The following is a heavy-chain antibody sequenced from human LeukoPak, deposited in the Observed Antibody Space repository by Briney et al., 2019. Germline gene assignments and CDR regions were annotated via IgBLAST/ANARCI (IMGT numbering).Heavy chain of an antibody. V-gene: IGHV4-4*07. CDR3: AREGSGSYWGSESYYYYMDV. CDR1: GGSISSYY. CDR2: MYTSGRT. D-gene: IGHD3-10*01. J-gene: IGHJ6*03. Sequence: SETLSLTCTVSGGSISSYYWSWIRQPAGKGLEWIGRMYTSGRTNYNPSLKSRVTMSVDTSKNQFSLNLSSVTAEDTAVYFCAREGSGSYWGSESYYYYMDVWGKGTTVTISS.